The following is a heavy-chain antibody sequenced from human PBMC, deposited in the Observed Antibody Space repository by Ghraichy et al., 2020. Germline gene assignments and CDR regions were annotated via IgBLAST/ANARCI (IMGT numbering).Heavy chain of an antibody. CDR1: GASIRSDDYY. CDR2: ISSSGAT. D-gene: IGHD3-22*01. Sequence: SETLSLTCTVSGASIRSDDYYWSWIRQHPGKGLEWIGHISSSGATSYNPSLRSRVTIAIDTSENRFSMKLSSVTLADMAVYYCAREGDYYDSSGYHWGQGALVTVSS. CDR3: AREGDYYDSSGYH. J-gene: IGHJ4*02. V-gene: IGHV4-31*03.